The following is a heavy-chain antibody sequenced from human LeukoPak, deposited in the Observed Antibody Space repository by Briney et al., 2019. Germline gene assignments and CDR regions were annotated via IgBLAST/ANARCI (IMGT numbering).Heavy chain of an antibody. CDR3: ARGEAVAGLGYFDY. CDR2: IYTSGST. Sequence: PSEILSLTCTVSGGSISSYYWSWIRQPAGKGLEWIGRIYTSGSTNYNPSLKSRVTMSVDTSKNQFSLKLSSVTAADTAVYYCARGEAVAGLGYFDYWGQGTLVTVSS. CDR1: GGSISSYY. J-gene: IGHJ4*02. D-gene: IGHD6-19*01. V-gene: IGHV4-4*07.